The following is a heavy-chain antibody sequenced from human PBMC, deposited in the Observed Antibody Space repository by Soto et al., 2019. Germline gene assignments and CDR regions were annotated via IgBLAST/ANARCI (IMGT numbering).Heavy chain of an antibody. Sequence: PGGSRRLSCAASGFMFSDYAMTWARQAPGKELEWVSGLLRPGRSTYYADSVNGRFTISGDTSANTVYLQMDSLRAEDTAVYYCAKDAIANDGIWLMDSWGQGTVVTVSS. CDR2: LLRPGRST. J-gene: IGHJ5*02. CDR1: GFMFSDYA. V-gene: IGHV3-23*01. D-gene: IGHD3-16*01. CDR3: AKDAIANDGIWLMDS.